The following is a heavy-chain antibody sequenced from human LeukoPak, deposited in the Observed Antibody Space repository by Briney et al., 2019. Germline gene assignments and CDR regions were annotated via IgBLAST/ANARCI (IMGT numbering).Heavy chain of an antibody. D-gene: IGHD6-19*01. CDR2: IYYSGST. V-gene: IGHV4-59*01. Sequence: SETLSLTCTVSGGSISSYYWSWIWQPPGKGPEWIGYIYYSGSTNYNPSLKSRVTISVDTSKNQFSLKLSSVTAADTAVYYCARDRGSGWYDAFDIWGQGTMVTVSS. CDR3: ARDRGSGWYDAFDI. CDR1: GGSISSYY. J-gene: IGHJ3*02.